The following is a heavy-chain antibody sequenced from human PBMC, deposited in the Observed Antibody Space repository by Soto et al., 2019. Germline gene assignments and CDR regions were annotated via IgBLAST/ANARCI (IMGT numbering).Heavy chain of an antibody. CDR3: ARNTIPAAGADHYGLDV. Sequence: GGPLRPSCAGLGFTFRDHYMSWVRQAPGQGLEWVSYMSSSGATIYYADSVRGRFTISRDNAKNSLYLQMTNLRAEDTAVYYCARNTIPAAGADHYGLDVWGQGTTVTVSS. CDR2: MSSSGATI. CDR1: GFTFRDHY. V-gene: IGHV3-11*01. D-gene: IGHD6-13*01. J-gene: IGHJ6*02.